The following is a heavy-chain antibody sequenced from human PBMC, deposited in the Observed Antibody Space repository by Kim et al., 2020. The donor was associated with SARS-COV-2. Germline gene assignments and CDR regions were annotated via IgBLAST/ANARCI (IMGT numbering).Heavy chain of an antibody. CDR2: GTA. V-gene: IGHV1-69*01. D-gene: IGHD2-15*01. J-gene: IGHJ5*02. Sequence: GTANYEQKFKGRVTITADESTSTAYMELSSLRSEDTAVYYCAVVTVWFDPWGQGTLVTVSS. CDR3: AVVTVWFDP.